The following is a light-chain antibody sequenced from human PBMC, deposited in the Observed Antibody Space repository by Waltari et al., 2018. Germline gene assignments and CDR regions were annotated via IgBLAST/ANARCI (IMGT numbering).Light chain of an antibody. CDR3: QHYVRLPAT. Sequence: EIVLTQSPGTLSLSPGERATLSCRASQSVGRSLAWYQQIPGQAPRILIYGASSRDNGIPDRFSGSESGTDFSLTISRLEPEDFAVYFCQHYVRLPATFGQGTKVAI. CDR1: QSVGRS. J-gene: IGKJ1*01. V-gene: IGKV3-20*01. CDR2: GAS.